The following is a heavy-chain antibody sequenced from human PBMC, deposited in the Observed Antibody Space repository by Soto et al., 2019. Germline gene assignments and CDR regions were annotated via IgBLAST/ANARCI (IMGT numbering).Heavy chain of an antibody. CDR2: ISYDGSNK. CDR1: GFTFSSYG. D-gene: IGHD3-3*01. Sequence: QVQLVESGGGVVQPGRSLRLSCAASGFTFSSYGMHWVRQAPGKGLEWGAVISYDGSNKYYADSVKGRFTISRDNSKNTLYLQMNSLRAEDTAVYYCAKVTQDFWSGYYISRDAFDIWGQGTMVTVSS. CDR3: AKVTQDFWSGYYISRDAFDI. J-gene: IGHJ3*02. V-gene: IGHV3-30*18.